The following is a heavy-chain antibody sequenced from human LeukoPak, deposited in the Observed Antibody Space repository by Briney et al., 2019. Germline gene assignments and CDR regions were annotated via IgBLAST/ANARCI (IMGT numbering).Heavy chain of an antibody. D-gene: IGHD3-3*01. J-gene: IGHJ4*02. Sequence: GGSLRLSCAASGFTFSSYGMHWVRQAPGKGLECVAVISYDGSNKYYADSVKGRFTISRDNSKNTLYLQMNSLRAEDTAVYYCAKGDRNYDFWSGYYGHWGQGTLVTVSS. CDR2: ISYDGSNK. CDR1: GFTFSSYG. V-gene: IGHV3-30*18. CDR3: AKGDRNYDFWSGYYGH.